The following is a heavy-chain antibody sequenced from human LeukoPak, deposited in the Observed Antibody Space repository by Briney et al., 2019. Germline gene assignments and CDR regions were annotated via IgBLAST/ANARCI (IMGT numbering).Heavy chain of an antibody. D-gene: IGHD3-22*01. CDR3: ARDREKWLLQAFLHY. Sequence: GASVKVSCKASGYTFTSYDMNWVRQAPGQGLEWMGIINPSGGSTSYAQKFQGRVTMTRDMSTSTVYMELSSLRSEDTAVYYCARDREKWLLQAFLHYWGQGTLVTVSS. CDR2: INPSGGST. J-gene: IGHJ4*02. CDR1: GYTFTSYD. V-gene: IGHV1-46*01.